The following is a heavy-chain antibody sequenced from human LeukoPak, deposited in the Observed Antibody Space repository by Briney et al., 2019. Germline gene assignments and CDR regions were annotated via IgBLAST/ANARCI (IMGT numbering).Heavy chain of an antibody. Sequence: PGGSLRLSCVTSQSTFSDHWMSWVRQAPGKGLEWVANIDQYGRETFYVDSVKGRFTISRDNAKKSLYLQMDSLRAEDTATYYCARDRMASAWVTYYFDQWGQGALVTVSS. V-gene: IGHV3-7*01. J-gene: IGHJ4*02. CDR2: IDQYGRET. CDR1: QSTFSDHW. D-gene: IGHD6-19*01. CDR3: ARDRMASAWVTYYFDQ.